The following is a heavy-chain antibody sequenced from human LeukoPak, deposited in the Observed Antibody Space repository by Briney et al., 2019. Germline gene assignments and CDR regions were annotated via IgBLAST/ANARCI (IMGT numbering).Heavy chain of an antibody. CDR1: GFSFSNYA. Sequence: GGSLRLSCASSGFSFSNYAMAWVRQVPGKGLEWVAVTSYDGTTKYYADSAKGRFNISRDNSKNTLYLQMNSLRVDDAAVYYCAKDATLFGDQYFDYWGQGTLVIVSS. CDR3: AKDATLFGDQYFDY. CDR2: TSYDGTTK. J-gene: IGHJ4*02. D-gene: IGHD3-10*01. V-gene: IGHV3-30*18.